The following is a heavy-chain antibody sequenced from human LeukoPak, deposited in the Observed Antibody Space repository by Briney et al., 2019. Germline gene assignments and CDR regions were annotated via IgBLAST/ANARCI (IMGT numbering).Heavy chain of an antibody. V-gene: IGHV1-69*04. J-gene: IGHJ6*02. CDR2: IIPILGIA. D-gene: IGHD2-15*01. CDR1: GGTFRSHS. Sequence: GSSVKVSCKTFGGTFRSHSFSWVRQAPGQGLEWMGRIIPILGIANYAQKFQGRVTITADKSTSTAYMELSSLRSEDTAVYYCARDDSGGISPQTGSKVYYYYYGMDVWGQGTTVTVSS. CDR3: ARDDSGGISPQTGSKVYYYYYGMDV.